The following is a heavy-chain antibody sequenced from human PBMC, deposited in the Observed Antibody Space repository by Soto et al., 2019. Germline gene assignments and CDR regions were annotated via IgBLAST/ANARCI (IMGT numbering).Heavy chain of an antibody. CDR2: INPNSGGT. V-gene: IGHV1-2*02. Sequence: GASVKVSCKASGYTFTGYYMHWVRQAPGQGLEWMGWINPNSGGTNYAQKFQGRVTMTRNTSISTAYMELSSLRSEDTAVYYCAREAVDIDAFDIWGQGAMVTVSS. CDR3: AREAVDIDAFDI. J-gene: IGHJ3*02. D-gene: IGHD5-12*01. CDR1: GYTFTGYY.